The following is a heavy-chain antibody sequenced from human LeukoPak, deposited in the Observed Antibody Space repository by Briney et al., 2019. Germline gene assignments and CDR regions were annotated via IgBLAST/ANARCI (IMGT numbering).Heavy chain of an antibody. CDR3: ARERWFDI. J-gene: IGHJ3*02. D-gene: IGHD4-23*01. Sequence: SETLSLTCTVSGGSVTSGRYYWSWLRQPPGRGLEWIGYIYYSGSTNYNPSLKSRVTISVDTSKNQFSLKLSSVTAADTAVYYCARERWFDIWGQGTMVTVSS. V-gene: IGHV4-61*01. CDR2: IYYSGST. CDR1: GGSVTSGRYY.